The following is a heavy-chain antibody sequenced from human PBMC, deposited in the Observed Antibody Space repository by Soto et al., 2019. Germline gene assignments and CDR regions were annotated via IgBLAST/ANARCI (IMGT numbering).Heavy chain of an antibody. CDR1: GFSFSSYG. D-gene: IGHD1-1*01. V-gene: IGHV3-74*01. J-gene: IGHJ4*02. CDR2: VDADGSGT. Sequence: EVQLVESGGGLVQPGGSVRLSCAASGFSFSSYGMHWVRQAPGTGLVWVSRVDADGSGTTYAGSVKGRFSISRDNAKNTVSLQMNNLRAEDTAVYYCAGASGWKFDYWGLGVLVTVSS. CDR3: AGASGWKFDY.